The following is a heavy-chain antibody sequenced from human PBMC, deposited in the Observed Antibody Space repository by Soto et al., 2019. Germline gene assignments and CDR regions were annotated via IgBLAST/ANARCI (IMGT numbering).Heavy chain of an antibody. J-gene: IGHJ4*02. V-gene: IGHV1-46*01. CDR3: CVLSFPFDY. CDR2: INPSGGST. Sequence: ASVKVSCKASGYTLASYYRHWVRQAPGQGLEWMGVINPSGGSTTYAQKFQGRVTMTRDTSTSTVYMELSSLRSDDTAMYYCCVLSFPFDYWGQGALVTVSS. CDR1: GYTLASYY. D-gene: IGHD3-16*02.